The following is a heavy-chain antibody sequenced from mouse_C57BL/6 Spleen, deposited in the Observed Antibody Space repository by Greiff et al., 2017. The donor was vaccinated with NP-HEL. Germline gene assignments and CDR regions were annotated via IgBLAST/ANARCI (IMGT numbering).Heavy chain of an antibody. V-gene: IGHV3-6*01. CDR3: ARETAQATVDY. J-gene: IGHJ2*01. CDR2: ISYDGSN. D-gene: IGHD3-2*02. CDR1: GYSITSGYY. Sequence: EVHLVESGPGLVKPSQSLSLTCSVTGYSITSGYYWNWIRQFPGNKLEWMGYISYDGSNNYNPSLKNRISITRDTSKNQFFLKLNSVTTEDTATYYCARETAQATVDYWGQGTTLTVSS.